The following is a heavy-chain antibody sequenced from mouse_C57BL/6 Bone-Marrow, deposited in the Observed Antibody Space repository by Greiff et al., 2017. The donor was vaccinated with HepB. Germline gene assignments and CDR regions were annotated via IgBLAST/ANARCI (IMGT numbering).Heavy chain of an antibody. Sequence: VQLQQSGAELVRPGASVTLSCKASGYTFTDYEMHWVKQTPVHGLEWIGAIDPETGGTAYNQKFKGKAILTADKSSSTAYMGLRSLTSADSAVYYLTRRSTMITTCGYYFDYWGQGTTLTVSS. J-gene: IGHJ2*01. D-gene: IGHD2-4*01. CDR3: TRRSTMITTCGYYFDY. V-gene: IGHV1-15*01. CDR1: GYTFTDYE. CDR2: IDPETGGT.